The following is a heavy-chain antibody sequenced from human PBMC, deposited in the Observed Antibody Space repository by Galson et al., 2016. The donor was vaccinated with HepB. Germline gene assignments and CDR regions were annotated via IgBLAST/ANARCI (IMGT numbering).Heavy chain of an antibody. D-gene: IGHD3-22*01. J-gene: IGHJ4*02. V-gene: IGHV3-30*03. Sequence: SLRLSCAASGLTFSSYGMHWVRQAPGKGLEWVAFISYDGSNKKYADSVKGRFTISRDNSKNTLYLEMNSLRAEDTAVYYCARKFGNSGYADYWGQGTLVTVSS. CDR2: ISYDGSNK. CDR3: ARKFGNSGYADY. CDR1: GLTFSSYG.